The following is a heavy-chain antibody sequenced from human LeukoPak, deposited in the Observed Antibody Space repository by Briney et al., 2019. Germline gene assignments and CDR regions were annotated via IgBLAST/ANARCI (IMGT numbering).Heavy chain of an antibody. CDR2: ISGSGGST. CDR3: AKDPRFLEWLSFDY. CDR1: GFTFSSYA. Sequence: GGSLRLSCAASGFTFSSYAMSWVRQAPGKGLEWVSAISGSGGSTYYADSVKGRFTISRDNSKNTLYLQMNSLRAGDTAVYYCAKDPRFLEWLSFDYWGQGTLVTVSS. J-gene: IGHJ4*02. D-gene: IGHD3-3*01. V-gene: IGHV3-23*01.